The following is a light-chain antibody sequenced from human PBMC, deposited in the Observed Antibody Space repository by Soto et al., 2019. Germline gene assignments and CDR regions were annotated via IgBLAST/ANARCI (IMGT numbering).Light chain of an antibody. CDR3: SSYARSNNYVV. CDR1: SSDVGGYNY. Sequence: QSALTQPPSASGSPGQSVTIYCTGTSSDVGGYNYVSWYQQHPGKAPKLMIYEVSKRPSGVPDRFSGSKSGNTASLTVSGLQAEDEADYYCSSYARSNNYVVFGGGTKLTVL. J-gene: IGLJ2*01. V-gene: IGLV2-8*01. CDR2: EVS.